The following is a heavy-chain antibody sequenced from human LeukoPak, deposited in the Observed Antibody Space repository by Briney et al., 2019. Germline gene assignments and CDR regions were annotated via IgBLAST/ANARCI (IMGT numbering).Heavy chain of an antibody. CDR2: IKSDGST. CDR3: ARAPSEIGGYYPEYFRH. J-gene: IGHJ1*01. CDR1: GFTFSTYW. D-gene: IGHD3-22*01. Sequence: PGGSLRLSCAASGFTFSTYWMHWVRQAPGKGLVWVSRIKSDGSTNYSDSVKGRFTISRDNAKNTVSLQMNSRRPEDTGVYYCARAPSEIGGYYPEYFRHWGQGTLVTVSS. V-gene: IGHV3-74*01.